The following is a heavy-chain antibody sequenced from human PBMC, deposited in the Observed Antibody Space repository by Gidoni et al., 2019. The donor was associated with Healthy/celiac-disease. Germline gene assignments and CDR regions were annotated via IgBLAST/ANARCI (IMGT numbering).Heavy chain of an antibody. Sequence: QVQLVQSGAEVKKPGASVKVSCKASGYTFTSYGISWVRQAPGQGLEWMGWISAYNGNTNYAQKLQGRVTMTTDTSTSTAYMELRSLRSDDTAVYYCARDAAAAGTVYYYYYMDVWGKGTTVTVSS. CDR2: ISAYNGNT. D-gene: IGHD6-13*01. CDR3: ARDAAAAGTVYYYYYMDV. J-gene: IGHJ6*03. CDR1: GYTFTSYG. V-gene: IGHV1-18*01.